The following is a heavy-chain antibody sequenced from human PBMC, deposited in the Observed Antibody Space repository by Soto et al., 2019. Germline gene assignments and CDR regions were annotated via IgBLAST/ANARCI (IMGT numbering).Heavy chain of an antibody. CDR2: IDGSGGIT. Sequence: QLLQSGGGLVQPGGSLPLSFAPSGFTFGTTDMSWVGQVPGEGLEWVSTIDGSGGITYYADSVKGRFTISRDNSRNTVYLQMNSLRGDDTALYYCVKNSGWFNTWGQGALVTVSS. CDR3: VKNSGWFNT. J-gene: IGHJ5*02. V-gene: IGHV3-23*01. CDR1: GFTFGTTD. D-gene: IGHD3-10*01.